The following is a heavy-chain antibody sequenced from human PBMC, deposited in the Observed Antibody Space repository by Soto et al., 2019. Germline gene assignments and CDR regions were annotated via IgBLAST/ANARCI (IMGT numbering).Heavy chain of an antibody. CDR3: ARDTALAQAFDV. CDR2: IIPIVATT. CDR1: GGTFGTSA. J-gene: IGHJ3*01. D-gene: IGHD2-21*02. V-gene: IGHV1-69*01. Sequence: QVHLVQSGAEVKNPGSSVKVSCKASGGTFGTSAINWVRQAPGQGLEWMGGIIPIVATTHYAQNFQGRVSITADDATTTAYMDLSSLRSDDTAMYFCARDTALAQAFDVWGQGTMVTVSS.